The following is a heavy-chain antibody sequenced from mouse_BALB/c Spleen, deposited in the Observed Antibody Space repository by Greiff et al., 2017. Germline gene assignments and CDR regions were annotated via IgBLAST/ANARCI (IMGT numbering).Heavy chain of an antibody. CDR3: ARYRYEGAMDY. CDR1: GFTFSSYA. D-gene: IGHD2-14*01. CDR2: ISSGGSYT. V-gene: IGHV5-9-4*01. J-gene: IGHJ4*01. Sequence: DVHLVESGGGLVKPGGSLKLSCAASGFTFSSYAMSWVRQSPEKRLEWVAEISSGGSYTYYPDTVTGRFTISRDNAKNTLYLEMSSLRSEDTAMYYCARYRYEGAMDYWGQGTSVTVSS.